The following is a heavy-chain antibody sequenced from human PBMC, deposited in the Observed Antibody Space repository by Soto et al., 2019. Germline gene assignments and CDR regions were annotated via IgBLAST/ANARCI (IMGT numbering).Heavy chain of an antibody. V-gene: IGHV3-53*01. J-gene: IGHJ4*02. CDR3: ARTPTVTDPFDY. CDR1: GFTVSSNY. Sequence: PGGSLRLSCAASGFTVSSNYMSWVRQAPGKGLEWVSVIYSGGSTYYADSVKGRFTISRDNSKNTLYLQMNSLRAEDTAVYYCARTPTVTDPFDYWGQGTLVTVSS. D-gene: IGHD4-4*01. CDR2: IYSGGST.